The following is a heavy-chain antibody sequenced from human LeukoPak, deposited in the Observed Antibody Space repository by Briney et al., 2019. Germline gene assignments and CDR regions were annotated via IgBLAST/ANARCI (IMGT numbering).Heavy chain of an antibody. CDR2: ITSTGGDT. CDR3: VKGGNFDY. CDR1: GFTFITYP. D-gene: IGHD2/OR15-2a*01. V-gene: IGHV3-64D*06. Sequence: GGSLRLSCSASGFTFITYPLHWVRQAPGKGLEYVSSITSTGGDTYYADSVKGRFTIFRDNFKNMLFLQMSSLRAEDTAMYYCVKGGNFDYWGQGTLVTVSS. J-gene: IGHJ4*02.